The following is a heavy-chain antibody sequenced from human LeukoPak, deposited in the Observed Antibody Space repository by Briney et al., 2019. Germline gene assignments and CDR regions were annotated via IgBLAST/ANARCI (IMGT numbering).Heavy chain of an antibody. CDR2: INHSGST. CDR3: ARSGRRYYDFWSGLNYYYYYMDV. J-gene: IGHJ6*03. Sequence: PSETLSLTCAVYGGSFSGYYWSWIRQPPGKGLEWIGEINHSGSTNYNPSLKSRVTISVDTSKNQFSLKLSSVTAADTAVYYCARSGRRYYDFWSGLNYYYYYMDVWGKGTTVTVSS. CDR1: GGSFSGYY. V-gene: IGHV4-34*01. D-gene: IGHD3-3*01.